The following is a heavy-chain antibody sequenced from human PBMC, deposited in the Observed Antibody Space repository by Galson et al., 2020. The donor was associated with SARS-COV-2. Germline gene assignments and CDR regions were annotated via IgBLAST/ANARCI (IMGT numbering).Heavy chain of an antibody. CDR2: INSSGST. D-gene: IGHD2-21*02. J-gene: IGHJ4*02. CDR3: AREENFLLGGTVTRMCSFGC. V-gene: IGHV4-34*01. CDR1: GASFSGYY. Sequence: SETLSLTCAVYGASFSGYYWSWIRQPPGKGLEWNGEINSSGSTNNNPSLKSRVTISVDTSKNHYSLKLSPVTAADTAVYYCAREENFLLGGTVTRMCSFGCWGRGTLATVSS.